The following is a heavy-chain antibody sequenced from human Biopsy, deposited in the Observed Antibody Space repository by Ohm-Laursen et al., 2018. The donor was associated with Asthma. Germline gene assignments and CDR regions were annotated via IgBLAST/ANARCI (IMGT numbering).Heavy chain of an antibody. Sequence: ASVKVSCKSSGYTFTSYAMHWVRQAPGQRLEWMGWINAGNGHTKYSQKFQGRVTITRDTSASTAYMELSSLRSEDTAVYYCERTYYDFLTGQVNDAFDIWGQGTVVTVSS. J-gene: IGHJ3*02. CDR3: ERTYYDFLTGQVNDAFDI. D-gene: IGHD3-9*01. CDR2: INAGNGHT. V-gene: IGHV1-3*01. CDR1: GYTFTSYA.